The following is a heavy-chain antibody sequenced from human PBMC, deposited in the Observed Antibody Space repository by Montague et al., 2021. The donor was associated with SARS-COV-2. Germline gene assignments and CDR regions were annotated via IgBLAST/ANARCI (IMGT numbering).Heavy chain of an antibody. Sequence: SETLSLTCAIYGGSFSGYFWSWIRQSPGKGLEWIGEISYTGHTRYNPSLQSRVSISGDSSENQFSLTLTSVTAADTAVYYCARSHYSVSWCPDWGRGTLVTVSS. CDR2: ISYTGHT. CDR3: ARSHYSVSWCPD. CDR1: GGSFSGYF. V-gene: IGHV4-34*01. D-gene: IGHD5/OR15-5a*01. J-gene: IGHJ4*02.